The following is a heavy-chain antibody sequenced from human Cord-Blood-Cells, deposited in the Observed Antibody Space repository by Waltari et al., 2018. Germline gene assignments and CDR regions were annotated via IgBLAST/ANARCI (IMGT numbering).Heavy chain of an antibody. CDR3: ARQQQLDAFDI. D-gene: IGHD6-13*01. V-gene: IGHV1-69*01. J-gene: IGHJ3*02. CDR2: IIPIFGTA. CDR1: GGIFSSYA. Sequence: QVQLVQSGAEVKKPRPSVKVSCKASGGIFSSYAICWLRQAPGQGLEWMRGIIPIFGTANYAQKFKGRVTITADESTSTAYVELSSLRSEDTAVYYCARQQQLDAFDIWGQGTMVTVSS.